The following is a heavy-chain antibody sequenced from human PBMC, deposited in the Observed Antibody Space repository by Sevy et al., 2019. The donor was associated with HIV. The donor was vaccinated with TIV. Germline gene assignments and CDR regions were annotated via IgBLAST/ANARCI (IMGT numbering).Heavy chain of an antibody. CDR3: GRGGGSWKMYNWFDP. D-gene: IGHD6-13*01. Sequence: SETLSLTCTVSGGSISSYYWSWIRQPAGKGLERIGRIYTSGSTNYNPSLKSRVTMSVDTSKNQFSLKLSSVTAADTAGYYCGRGGGSWKMYNWFDPWGQGTSVTVSS. CDR1: GGSISSYY. V-gene: IGHV4-4*07. CDR2: IYTSGST. J-gene: IGHJ5*02.